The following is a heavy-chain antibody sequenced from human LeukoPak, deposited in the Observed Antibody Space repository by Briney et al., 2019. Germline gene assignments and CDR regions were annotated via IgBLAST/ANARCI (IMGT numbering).Heavy chain of an antibody. CDR2: ISYDGSNK. CDR3: AKDQNSYSSGWTDY. D-gene: IGHD6-19*01. V-gene: IGHV3-30*18. J-gene: IGHJ4*02. Sequence: GGSLRLSCAASGFTFSSYGMHWVHQAPGKGLEWVAVISYDGSNKYYADSVKGRFTISRDNSKNTLYLQMNSLRAEDTAVYYCAKDQNSYSSGWTDYWGQGTLVTVSS. CDR1: GFTFSSYG.